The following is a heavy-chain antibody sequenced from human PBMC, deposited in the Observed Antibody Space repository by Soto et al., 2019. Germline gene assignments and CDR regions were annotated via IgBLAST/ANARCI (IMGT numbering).Heavy chain of an antibody. CDR1: DGSISSYY. CDR2: IYYSGST. J-gene: IGHJ3*02. V-gene: IGHV4-59*08. CDR3: ATYSQGDRRGNDLEVTDAFDI. Sequence: PSETLSLTCTVSDGSISSYYWSWIRQPPRKGLEWIGYIYYSGSTNYNPSLKIRFTISVDTSKNQFSLKLSSVTAADTAVYYCATYSQGDRRGNDLEVTDAFDIWGQGTMVTVSS. D-gene: IGHD5-12*01.